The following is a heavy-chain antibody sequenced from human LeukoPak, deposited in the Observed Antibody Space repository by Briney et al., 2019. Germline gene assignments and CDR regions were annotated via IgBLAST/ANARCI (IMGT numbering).Heavy chain of an antibody. CDR3: AREWGPGSSWYFDF. CDR1: GYTLTRYK. CDR2: INSGDGGT. V-gene: IGHV1-46*01. Sequence: ASVKVSCKASGYTLTRYKMHWVRQAPGQGLEWMGAINSGDGGTTLPQKFQGRVTLTRDTSTSTLYMELSSLRSEDTAIYYCAREWGPGSSWYFDFWGQGTLVTVSS. J-gene: IGHJ4*02. D-gene: IGHD3-10*01.